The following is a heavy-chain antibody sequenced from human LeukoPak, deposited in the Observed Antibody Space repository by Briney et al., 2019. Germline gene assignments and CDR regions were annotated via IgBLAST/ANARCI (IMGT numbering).Heavy chain of an antibody. CDR1: GGTFSSYA. J-gene: IGHJ6*02. CDR2: IIPIFGTA. Sequence: GASVKVSCKASGGTFSSYAISWVRQAPGQGLEWMGGIIPIFGTANYAQKFQGRVTITADESTSTAYMELSSLRSEDTAVYYCASISSLGSLQYSYGDYYGMDVWGQGTTVTVSS. CDR3: ASISSLGSLQYSYGDYYGMDV. V-gene: IGHV1-69*13. D-gene: IGHD5-18*01.